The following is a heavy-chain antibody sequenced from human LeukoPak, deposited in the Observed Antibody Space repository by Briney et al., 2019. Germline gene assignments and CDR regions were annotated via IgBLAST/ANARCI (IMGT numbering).Heavy chain of an antibody. Sequence: GASVKVSCKASGYTFTSYGISWVRQAPGQGLEWMGWISAYNGNTNYAQKLQGRVTMTTDTSTSTAYMELRSLRSDDTAVYYCARASSSSWSYYYYYYYMDVWGKGTTVTISS. CDR3: ARASSSSWSYYYYYYYMDV. V-gene: IGHV1-18*01. D-gene: IGHD6-13*01. CDR1: GYTFTSYG. J-gene: IGHJ6*03. CDR2: ISAYNGNT.